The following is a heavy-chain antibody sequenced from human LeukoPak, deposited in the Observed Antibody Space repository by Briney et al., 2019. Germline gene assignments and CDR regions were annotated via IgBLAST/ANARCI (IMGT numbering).Heavy chain of an antibody. CDR3: ARDSAFNTYYYGSGSYYNANGMDV. CDR2: INPNSGGT. D-gene: IGHD3-10*01. CDR1: GYTFTGYY. J-gene: IGHJ6*02. V-gene: IGHV1-2*04. Sequence: ASVTVSFTASGYTFTGYYMHWVRQAPGQGLEWMGWINPNSGGTNYAQKFQGWVTMTRDTSISTAYMELSRLRSDDTAVYYCARDSAFNTYYYGSGSYYNANGMDVWGQGTTVTVSS.